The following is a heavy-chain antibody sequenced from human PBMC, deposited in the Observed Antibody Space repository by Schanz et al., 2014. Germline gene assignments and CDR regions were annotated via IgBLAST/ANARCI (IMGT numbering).Heavy chain of an antibody. V-gene: IGHV3-30*02. CDR3: AKDPYGMDV. CDR2: IRYDGSNK. Sequence: VQLVESGGGLVQPGGSLRLSCVASGFSFSGFAVHWVRQAPGKGLEWVAFIRYDGSNKYYADSVKGRFTISRDNSKNTLYLQMNSLRAEDTAVYYCAKDPYGMDVWGQGTTVTVSS. J-gene: IGHJ6*02. CDR1: GFSFSGFA.